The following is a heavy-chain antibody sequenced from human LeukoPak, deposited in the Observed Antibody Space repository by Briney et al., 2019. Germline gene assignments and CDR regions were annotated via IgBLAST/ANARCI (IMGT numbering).Heavy chain of an antibody. Sequence: SETLSLTCTDSGGSISSSSYYWGWIRQPPGTGLEWIGSIYYSGNTYYSPSLKSRVTISVDTSKNQFSLKLSSVTAADTAVYYCARQSKGIIVITDFQHWGQGTLVTVSS. V-gene: IGHV4-39*01. J-gene: IGHJ1*01. CDR2: IYYSGNT. CDR1: GGSISSSSYY. D-gene: IGHD3-22*01. CDR3: ARQSKGIIVITDFQH.